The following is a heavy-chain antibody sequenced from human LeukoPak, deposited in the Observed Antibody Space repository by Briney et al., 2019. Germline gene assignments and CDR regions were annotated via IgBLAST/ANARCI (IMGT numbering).Heavy chain of an antibody. CDR2: ISGDGGST. CDR3: AKAHEDIVVVPAYYMDV. V-gene: IGHV3-23*01. D-gene: IGHD2-2*01. CDR1: GFTFDDYG. Sequence: GGSLRLSCAASGFTFDDYGMSWVRQAPGKGLEWVSFISGDGGSTYYADSVKGRFTIPRDNSKNTLYLQMNSLRAEDTAVYYCAKAHEDIVVVPAYYMDVWGKGTTVTISS. J-gene: IGHJ6*03.